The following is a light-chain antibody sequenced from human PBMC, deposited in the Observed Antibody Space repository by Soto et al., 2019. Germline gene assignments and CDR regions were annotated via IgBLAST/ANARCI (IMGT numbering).Light chain of an antibody. V-gene: IGKV1-39*01. J-gene: IGKJ2*01. Sequence: DIQMTQSPSSLSASVGDRVTITCRASQSIRNDLYWYQQKPGKAPKLLIYAASRLLGGVPSRFSGSGSGTDFTLSISSLQPEDFATYYCQQSYSTPPYTFGQGTRLEIK. CDR3: QQSYSTPPYT. CDR1: QSIRND. CDR2: AAS.